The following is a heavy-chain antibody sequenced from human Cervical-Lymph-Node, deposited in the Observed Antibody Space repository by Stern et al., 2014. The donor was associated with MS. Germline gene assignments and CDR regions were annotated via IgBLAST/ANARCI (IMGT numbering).Heavy chain of an antibody. CDR1: GFTVRYNY. D-gene: IGHD1-26*01. CDR2: LFSGGST. CDR3: ARSWEPPTLDY. J-gene: IGHJ4*02. V-gene: IGHV3-66*02. Sequence: EVQLVESGGGLVQPGGSLRLSCAASGFTVRYNYMSWVRQAPGKGLEWVSVLFSGGSTYYADSVKGRFTISRDSSKNTLYLQMNSLRVEDTAVYYCARSWEPPTLDYWGQGTLVTVSS.